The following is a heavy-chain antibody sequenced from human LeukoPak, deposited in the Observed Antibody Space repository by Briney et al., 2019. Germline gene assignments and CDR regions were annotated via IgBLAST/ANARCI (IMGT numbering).Heavy chain of an antibody. J-gene: IGHJ4*02. CDR1: GSSISSYY. V-gene: IGHV4-59*08. CDR2: IYYSGST. D-gene: IGHD4-17*01. Sequence: SETLSLTCSVSGSSISSYYCSWIRQPPGKGLEWIGYIYYSGSTNYNPSLKSRVTISVDTSKNQFSLKLSSVTAADTAMYYCARSDYAGDYFDYWGQGTLVTVSS. CDR3: ARSDYAGDYFDY.